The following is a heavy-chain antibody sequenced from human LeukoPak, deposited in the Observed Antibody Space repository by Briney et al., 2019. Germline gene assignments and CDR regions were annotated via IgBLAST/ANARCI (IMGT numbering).Heavy chain of an antibody. D-gene: IGHD3-10*01. J-gene: IGHJ4*02. Sequence: PGGALRLSCAASGFTFHRYSMKWVRPAPGEGVGWGSSISSSSSYIYYADSVKGRFTISRDNAKNSLYLQMNSLRAEDTAVYYCASSSYYYGSGNFDYWGQGTLVTVSS. CDR1: GFTFHRYS. CDR3: ASSSYYYGSGNFDY. CDR2: ISSSSSYI. V-gene: IGHV3-21*01.